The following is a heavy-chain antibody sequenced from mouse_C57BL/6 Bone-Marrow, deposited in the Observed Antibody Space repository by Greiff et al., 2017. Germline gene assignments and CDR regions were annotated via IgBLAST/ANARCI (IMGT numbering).Heavy chain of an antibody. J-gene: IGHJ4*01. V-gene: IGHV2-9-1*01. CDR3: ARYYGSPSYAMDY. CDR2: IWTGGGT. CDR1: GFSLTSYA. D-gene: IGHD1-1*01. Sequence: VKLMESGPGLVAPSQSLSITCTVSGFSLTSYAISWVRQPPGKGLEWLGVIWTGGGTNYNSALKSRLSISKDNSKSQVFLKMNSLQTDDTARYYCARYYGSPSYAMDYWGQGTSVTVSS.